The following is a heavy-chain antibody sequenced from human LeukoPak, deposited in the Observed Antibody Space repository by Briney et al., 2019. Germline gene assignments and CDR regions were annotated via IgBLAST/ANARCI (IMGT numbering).Heavy chain of an antibody. CDR1: GGSFSGYY. D-gene: IGHD6-6*01. CDR3: ARGTGSSSYYGMDV. V-gene: IGHV4-34*01. CDR2: TNHSGST. J-gene: IGHJ6*02. Sequence: PSETLSLTCAVYGGSFSGYYWSWIRQPPGKGLEWIGETNHSGSTNYNPSLKSRVTISVDTSKNQFSLKLSSVTAADTAVYYCARGTGSSSYYGMDVWGQGTTVTVSS.